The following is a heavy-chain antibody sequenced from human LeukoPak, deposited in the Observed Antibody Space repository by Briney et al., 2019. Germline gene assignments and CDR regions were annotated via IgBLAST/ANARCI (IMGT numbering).Heavy chain of an antibody. V-gene: IGHV4-61*02. CDR2: IYTSGST. D-gene: IGHD2-2*01. J-gene: IGHJ3*02. CDR3: ARPKDIVVVPAAIITAFDI. Sequence: SETLSLTCTVSGGSISSGSYYWSWIRQPAGKGLEWIGRIYTSGSTNYNPSLKSRVTISVDTSKNQFSLKLSSVTAADTAVYYCARPKDIVVVPAAIITAFDIWGQGTMVTVSS. CDR1: GGSISSGSYY.